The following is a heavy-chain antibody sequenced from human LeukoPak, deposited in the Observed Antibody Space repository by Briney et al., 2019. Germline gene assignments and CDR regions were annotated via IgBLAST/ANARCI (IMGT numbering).Heavy chain of an antibody. D-gene: IGHD3-22*01. CDR2: ISGSGGST. CDR1: GFTFSSFA. CDR3: AKVVSPSSEDYYDSSGFDY. J-gene: IGHJ4*02. V-gene: IGHV3-23*01. Sequence: PGGSLRLSCAASGFTFSSFAMSWVRQAPGKGLEWVLVISGSGGSTYYADSVKGRFTISRDNSKNTLYLQMNSLRAEDTAVYYCAKVVSPSSEDYYDSSGFDYWGQGTLVTVSS.